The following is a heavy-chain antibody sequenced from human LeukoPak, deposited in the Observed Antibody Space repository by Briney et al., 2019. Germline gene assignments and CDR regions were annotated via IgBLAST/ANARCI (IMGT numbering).Heavy chain of an antibody. J-gene: IGHJ4*02. CDR1: GYTFTGYY. V-gene: IGHV1-2*06. CDR2: ITPNSGDT. Sequence: ASVKVSXKTSGYTFTGYYVHWVRQAPGQGLEWMGRITPNSGDTIYAQKFQGRATMTRDTSISAAYMELSSLTSDDTAIYYCARDLVGGIWSAGFWGQGTLVTVSS. CDR3: ARDLVGGIWSAGF. D-gene: IGHD3-3*01.